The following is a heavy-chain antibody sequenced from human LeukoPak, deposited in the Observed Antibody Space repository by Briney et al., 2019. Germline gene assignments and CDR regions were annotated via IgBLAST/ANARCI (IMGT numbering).Heavy chain of an antibody. CDR1: GFTVSSKY. CDR2: IYSDDST. CDR3: AKDRHAPGRYCSSTICFPFDP. Sequence: GGSLRLSCAASGFTVSSKYMSWVRQAPGKGLEWVPLIYSDDSTSYADSVRGRFTTSRDNSKSTLSLQMNSLRTEDTAVYYCAKDRHAPGRYCSSTICFPFDPWGQGTLVTVSS. J-gene: IGHJ5*02. V-gene: IGHV3-53*01. D-gene: IGHD2-2*01.